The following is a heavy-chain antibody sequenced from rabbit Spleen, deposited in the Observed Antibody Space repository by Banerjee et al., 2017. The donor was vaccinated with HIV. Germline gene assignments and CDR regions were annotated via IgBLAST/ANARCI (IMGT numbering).Heavy chain of an antibody. CDR2: IDPVFGST. CDR3: ARVEAYSAGYGWPHLDL. V-gene: IGHV1S7*01. D-gene: IGHD6-1*01. Sequence: QLKESGGGLVQPGGSLKLSCKASGFDFSNYFMSWVRQAPGKGLEWIGYIDPVFGSTYYASWVIGRFTISSHNAQNTLYLQLNSLTAADTATYFCARVEAYSAGYGWPHLDLWGQGTLVTVS. J-gene: IGHJ4*01. CDR1: GFDFSNYF.